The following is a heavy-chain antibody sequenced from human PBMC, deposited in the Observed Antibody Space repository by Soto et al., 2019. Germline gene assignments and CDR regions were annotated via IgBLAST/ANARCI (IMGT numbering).Heavy chain of an antibody. Sequence: GGSLRLSCAASGFTFSSYGMHWVRQAPGKGLEWVAVISYDGSNKYYADSVKGRFTISRDNSKNTLYLQMNSLRAEDTAVYYCAKDLEDYDILTGYRPAWFDPWGQGTLVTVSS. J-gene: IGHJ5*02. CDR3: AKDLEDYDILTGYRPAWFDP. CDR1: GFTFSSYG. V-gene: IGHV3-30*18. CDR2: ISYDGSNK. D-gene: IGHD3-9*01.